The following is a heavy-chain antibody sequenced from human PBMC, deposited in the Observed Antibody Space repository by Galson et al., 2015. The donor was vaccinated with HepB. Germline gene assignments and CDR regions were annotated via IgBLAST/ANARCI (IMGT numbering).Heavy chain of an antibody. CDR2: ISSSSSYI. D-gene: IGHD3-22*01. V-gene: IGHV3-21*01. J-gene: IGHJ4*02. CDR1: GFTFSSYS. Sequence: SLRLSCAASGFTFSSYSMNWVRQAPGKGLEWVSSISSSSSYIYYADSVKGRFTISRDKAKNSLYLQMNSLRAEDTAVYYCARDCGIVVVISNVFAYCGKGSLVTAS. CDR3: ARDCGIVVVISNVFAY.